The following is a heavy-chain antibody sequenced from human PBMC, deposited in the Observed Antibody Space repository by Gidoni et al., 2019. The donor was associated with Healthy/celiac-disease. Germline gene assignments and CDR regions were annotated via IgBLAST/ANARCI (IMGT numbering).Heavy chain of an antibody. D-gene: IGHD2-2*01. Sequence: QVQLVQSGAEVKKPGSSVKVSCKASGGTFSSYAISWVRQAPGQGLEWMGGIIPIFGTANYAQKFQGRVTITADESTSTAYMELSSLRSEDTAVYYCNLPTYETCSSTSCYAFDYWGQGTLVTVSS. J-gene: IGHJ4*02. CDR2: IIPIFGTA. V-gene: IGHV1-69*01. CDR1: GGTFSSYA. CDR3: NLPTYETCSSTSCYAFDY.